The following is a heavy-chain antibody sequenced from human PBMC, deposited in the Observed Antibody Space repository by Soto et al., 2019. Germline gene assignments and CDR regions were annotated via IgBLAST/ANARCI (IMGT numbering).Heavy chain of an antibody. CDR1: GFTFNIYA. V-gene: IGHV3-23*01. J-gene: IGHJ3*02. Sequence: EVQVLESGGGLVQPGGSLRLSCAASGFTFNIYAMSWVRQAPGKGLEWVSDISGSGGSTYYADSVKGRFTISRDNSKNTLYVQMNSLRAEDTAVYYCAQRPIPEGLQGSGGSFDISRQGKMVNVS. CDR3: AQRPIPEGLQGSGGSFDI. D-gene: IGHD6-25*01. CDR2: ISGSGGST.